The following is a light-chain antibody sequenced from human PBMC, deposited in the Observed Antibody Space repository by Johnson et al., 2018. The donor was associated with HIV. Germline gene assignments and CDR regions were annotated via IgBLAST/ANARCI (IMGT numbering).Light chain of an antibody. Sequence: QSVLTQPPSVSAAPGQKVTISCSGSSSNIGNNYVSWYQQFPGTAPKLLIYENNKRPSGIPDRFSGSKSGTSATLGITGLQTGDDADYYCGTWDSSLSAAFGTGTKVTV. J-gene: IGLJ1*01. CDR1: SSNIGNNY. V-gene: IGLV1-51*02. CDR3: GTWDSSLSAA. CDR2: ENN.